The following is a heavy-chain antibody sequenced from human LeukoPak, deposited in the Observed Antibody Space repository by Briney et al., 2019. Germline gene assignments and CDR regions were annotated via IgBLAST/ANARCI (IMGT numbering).Heavy chain of an antibody. Sequence: SVKVSCKASGGTFSSYAISWVRQAPGQGLEWMGGIIPIFGTANYAQKFQGRVTITADESTSTAYMELSSLRPEDTAVYYCARSGYSYGFREYYFDYWGQGTLVTVSS. CDR3: ARSGYSYGFREYYFDY. D-gene: IGHD5-18*01. J-gene: IGHJ4*02. CDR2: IIPIFGTA. CDR1: GGTFSSYA. V-gene: IGHV1-69*13.